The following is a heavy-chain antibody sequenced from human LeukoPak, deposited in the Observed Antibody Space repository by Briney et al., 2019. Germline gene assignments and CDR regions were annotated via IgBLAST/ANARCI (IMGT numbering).Heavy chain of an antibody. CDR2: IYSSGST. J-gene: IGHJ4*02. D-gene: IGHD3-10*01. V-gene: IGHV4-39*01. CDR1: GGSISSSSYY. CDR3: ARRGGSGRSFDY. Sequence: SETLSLTCTVSGGSISSSSYYWGWMRQPPGKGVEWIGSIYSSGSTYYNPSLKSRVTISVDTSKNQFSLNLSSVPASDTAVYYCARRGGSGRSFDYWGQGILVTVSS.